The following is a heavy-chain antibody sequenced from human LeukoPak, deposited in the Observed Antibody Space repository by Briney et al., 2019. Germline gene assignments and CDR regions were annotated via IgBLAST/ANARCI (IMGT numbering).Heavy chain of an antibody. CDR1: GFTFDDYA. CDR2: ISWESGSI. V-gene: IGHV3-9*01. Sequence: AGGSLRLTCAASGFTFDDYAMHWGRQSPGKGLEGVSGISWESGSIGYAAAVKGRFTISRHYTKHSLYLQMNSLRAEDTALYYCAKFPYYWGQGTLVTVSS. J-gene: IGHJ4*02. CDR3: AKFPYY.